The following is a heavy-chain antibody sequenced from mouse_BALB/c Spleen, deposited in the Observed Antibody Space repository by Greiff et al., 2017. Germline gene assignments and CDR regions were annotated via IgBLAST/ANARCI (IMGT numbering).Heavy chain of an antibody. CDR1: GYSFTGYF. Sequence: VQLKQSGPELVKPGASVKISCKASGYSFTGYFMNWVMQSHGKSLEWIGRINPYNGDTFYNQKFKGKATLTVDKSSSTAHMELRSLASEDSAVYYCARDYDYAWFAYWGQGTLVTVSA. V-gene: IGHV1-20*02. CDR3: ARDYDYAWFAY. J-gene: IGHJ3*01. CDR2: INPYNGDT. D-gene: IGHD2-4*01.